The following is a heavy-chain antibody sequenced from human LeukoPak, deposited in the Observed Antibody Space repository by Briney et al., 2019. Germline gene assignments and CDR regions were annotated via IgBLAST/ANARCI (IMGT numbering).Heavy chain of an antibody. V-gene: IGHV1-69*13. CDR2: IIPIFGTA. J-gene: IGHJ4*02. CDR3: TNYDILTGLEAVDY. Sequence: GASVKVSCKASGYTFTSYGISWVRQAPGQGLEWMGGIIPIFGTANYAQKFQGRVTITADESTSTAYMELSSLRSEDTAVYYCTNYDILTGLEAVDYWGQGTLVTVSS. CDR1: GYTFTSYG. D-gene: IGHD3-9*01.